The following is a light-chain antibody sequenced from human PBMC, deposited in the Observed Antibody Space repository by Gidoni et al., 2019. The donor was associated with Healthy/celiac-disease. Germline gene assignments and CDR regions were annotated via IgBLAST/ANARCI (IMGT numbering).Light chain of an antibody. V-gene: IGKV3-15*01. J-gene: IGKJ4*01. CDR3: QQYNNWPC. CDR2: GAS. CDR1: QSVSSN. Sequence: EIVMTQSPATLSVSPGERATLSCRASQSVSSNLAWYQQKPGQAPRLLIYGASTRATGIPARFSGSGSGTEFTLNISSLQSEDFAVYYCQQYNNWPCFGGXTKVEIK.